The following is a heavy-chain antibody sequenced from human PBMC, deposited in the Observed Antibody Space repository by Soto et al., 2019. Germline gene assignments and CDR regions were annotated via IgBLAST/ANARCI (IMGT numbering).Heavy chain of an antibody. V-gene: IGHV3-15*07. J-gene: IGHJ4*02. CDR1: GFTFGNAW. CDR2: IKSKIHGGTT. CDR3: TTVHFDVLTGSFDY. D-gene: IGHD3-9*01. Sequence: EVHLVESGGGLVKPGGSLRLSCAASGFTFGNAWMIWFRQAPGKGLEWVGRIKSKIHGGTTDYAAPVRGRFTISRDDSKNTLFLQMNSLKTEDAAVYYCTTVHFDVLTGSFDYWGQGTLVTVSS.